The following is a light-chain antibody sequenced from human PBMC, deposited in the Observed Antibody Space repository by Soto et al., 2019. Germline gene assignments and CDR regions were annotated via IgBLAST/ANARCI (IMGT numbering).Light chain of an antibody. V-gene: IGLV2-14*02. J-gene: IGLJ1*01. CDR1: SSDVGKYNL. Sequence: QSALTQPASVSGSPGQSITISCIGTSSDVGKYNLVSWYQHHPGEAPKLIIYDDTKRPSGVSHRFSGSKFANTASLTISGLQTEDEADYYCSSYSTTSTLVFGSGTKVTVL. CDR3: SSYSTTSTLV. CDR2: DDT.